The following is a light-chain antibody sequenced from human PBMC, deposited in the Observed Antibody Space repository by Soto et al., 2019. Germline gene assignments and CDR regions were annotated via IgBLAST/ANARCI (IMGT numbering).Light chain of an antibody. Sequence: QSVLTQPPSASGSPVQSVTISCTGTSGDVGGYNYVSWYQQHPGKAPKLMIFEVSERPSGVPDRFSASKPGNTASLTVSGLQAEDEADYYCSSYAGSNNYVFGTGTKVTVL. CDR3: SSYAGSNNYV. CDR1: SGDVGGYNY. J-gene: IGLJ1*01. CDR2: EVS. V-gene: IGLV2-8*01.